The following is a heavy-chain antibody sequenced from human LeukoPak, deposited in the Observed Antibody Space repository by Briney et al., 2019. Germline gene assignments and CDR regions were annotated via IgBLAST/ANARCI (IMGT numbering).Heavy chain of an antibody. V-gene: IGHV3-21*01. CDR3: ARGQSSGWMVIVY. D-gene: IGHD6-19*01. Sequence: GGSLRLSCAASGFTFSSYSMNWVRQAPGKGLEWVSSISSSSSYIYYADSVKGRFTISRDNAKNSLYLQMNSLRAEDTAVYYCARGQSSGWMVIVYWGQGTLVTVSS. CDR2: ISSSSSYI. J-gene: IGHJ4*02. CDR1: GFTFSSYS.